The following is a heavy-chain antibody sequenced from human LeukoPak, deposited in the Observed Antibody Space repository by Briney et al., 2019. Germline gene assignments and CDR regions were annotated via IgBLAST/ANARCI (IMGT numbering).Heavy chain of an antibody. CDR2: ISGSGGST. V-gene: IGHV3-23*01. CDR3: AEVTMVRGVTQSGDY. D-gene: IGHD3-10*01. CDR1: GFTFSSYA. Sequence: GGSLRLSCAASGFTFSSYAMSWVRQAPGKGLEWVSAISGSGGSTYYADSVKGRFTISRDNSKNTLYLQMNSLRAEDTAVYYCAEVTMVRGVTQSGDYWGQGTLVTVSS. J-gene: IGHJ4*02.